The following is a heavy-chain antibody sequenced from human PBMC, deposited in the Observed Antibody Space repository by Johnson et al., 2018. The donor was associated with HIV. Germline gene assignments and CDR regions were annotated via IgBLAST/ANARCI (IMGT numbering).Heavy chain of an antibody. V-gene: IGHV3-7*03. CDR3: AKGGWELRHAFDI. CDR2: IKQAGSEK. D-gene: IGHD1-26*01. J-gene: IGHJ3*02. Sequence: VQLVESGGGLVQPGGSLRLSCAASGFTFTTHYMTWVRQAPGKGLEGVANIKQAGSEKYYVDEGKGRFTISRHNDKNSLYLKMNSLGAEDTAVYYCAKGGWELRHAFDIWGQGTMVTVSS. CDR1: GFTFTTHY.